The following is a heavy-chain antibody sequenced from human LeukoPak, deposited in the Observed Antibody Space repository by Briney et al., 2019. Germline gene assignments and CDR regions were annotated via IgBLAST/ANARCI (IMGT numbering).Heavy chain of an antibody. J-gene: IGHJ4*02. D-gene: IGHD2-15*01. V-gene: IGHV4-59*01. CDR1: GGSISSYY. CDR3: ARGLYWPVFDY. Sequence: MTSETLSLTCTVSGGSISSYYWSWIRQPPGKGLEWIGYIYYSGSTNYNPSLKSRVTISVDTSKNQFSLKLSSVTAADTAVYYCARGLYWPVFDYWGQGTLVTVSS. CDR2: IYYSGST.